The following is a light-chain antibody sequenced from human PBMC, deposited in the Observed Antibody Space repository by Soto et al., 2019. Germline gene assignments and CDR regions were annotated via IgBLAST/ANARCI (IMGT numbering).Light chain of an antibody. V-gene: IGKV3-20*01. Sequence: EIVLTQSPGTLSLSPGERATLSCRASQSVGSSYLAWYQQKPGQAPRLLIYGASSRATGIPHRFSGSGSGTAFTLPISRLEPEDFAVYYRQQYGSSRGTFGQGTKVDIK. CDR2: GAS. J-gene: IGKJ1*01. CDR3: QQYGSSRGT. CDR1: QSVGSSY.